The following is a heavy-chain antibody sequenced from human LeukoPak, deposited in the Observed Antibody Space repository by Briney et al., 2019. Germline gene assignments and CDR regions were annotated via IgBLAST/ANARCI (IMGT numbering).Heavy chain of an antibody. D-gene: IGHD6-13*01. V-gene: IGHV1-2*02. CDR1: GYTFTGYY. Sequence: ASVKVSCKASGYTFTGYYMHWVRQAPGQGLEWMGWINPNSGGTNYAQKFQGRVTMTRDTSISTAYMELSRLTPDDTAVYYCARPRYGSSWSPPHQNWFDPWGQGTLVTVSS. CDR2: INPNSGGT. CDR3: ARPRYGSSWSPPHQNWFDP. J-gene: IGHJ5*02.